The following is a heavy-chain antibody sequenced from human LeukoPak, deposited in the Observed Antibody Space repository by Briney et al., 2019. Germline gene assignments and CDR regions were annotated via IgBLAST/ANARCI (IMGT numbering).Heavy chain of an antibody. D-gene: IGHD4-11*01. Sequence: GASVKVSCKASGGTFSSYAISWVRQAPGQGLEWMGGIIPIFGTANYAQKFQGRVTITADESTSTAYMELSSLRSEDTAAYYCARDGGNYPWFDPWGQGTLVTVSS. J-gene: IGHJ5*02. CDR1: GGTFSSYA. CDR3: ARDGGNYPWFDP. CDR2: IIPIFGTA. V-gene: IGHV1-69*13.